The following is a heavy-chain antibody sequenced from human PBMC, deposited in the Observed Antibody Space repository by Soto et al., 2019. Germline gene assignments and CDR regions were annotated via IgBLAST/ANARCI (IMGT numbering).Heavy chain of an antibody. CDR3: ARVLFGRGNWFDP. V-gene: IGHV4-59*01. D-gene: IGHD3-3*01. CDR2: IYYSGST. J-gene: IGHJ5*02. CDR1: GGSISRYH. Sequence: SETLSLTCTVSGGSISRYHWGWIRQPPGKGLEWIGYIYYSGSTNYNPSLKSRVTISVDTSKNQFSLKLSSVTAADTAVYYCARVLFGRGNWFDPWGQGTLVTVS.